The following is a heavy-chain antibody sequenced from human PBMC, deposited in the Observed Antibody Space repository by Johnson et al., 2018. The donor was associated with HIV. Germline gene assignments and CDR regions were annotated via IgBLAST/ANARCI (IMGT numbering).Heavy chain of an antibody. V-gene: IGHV3-33*01. D-gene: IGHD1-1*01. CDR2: IWSDGSNK. CDR3: ATSTASDALDI. Sequence: QVQLVESGGGVVQPGRSVRLSCAASGLSFSSYGMEWVRQAPGKGLEWVAVIWSDGSNKHYAVSVKGRFTISRDNSKNTLYLQMNSLRAEDTAVYYCATSTASDALDIWGQGTMVTVSS. CDR1: GLSFSSYG. J-gene: IGHJ3*02.